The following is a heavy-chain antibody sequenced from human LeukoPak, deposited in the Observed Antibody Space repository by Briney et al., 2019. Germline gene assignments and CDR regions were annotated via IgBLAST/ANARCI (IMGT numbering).Heavy chain of an antibody. CDR1: GYTFTGYY. J-gene: IGHJ4*02. Sequence: ASVKVSCKASGYTFTGYYMHWVRQAPGQGLEWMGWINPNSGGTNYAQKFQGRVTMTRDTSIGTAYMELSRLRSDDTAVYYCARGVGATRARSDYWGQGTLVTVSS. CDR2: INPNSGGT. V-gene: IGHV1-2*02. CDR3: ARGVGATRARSDY. D-gene: IGHD1-26*01.